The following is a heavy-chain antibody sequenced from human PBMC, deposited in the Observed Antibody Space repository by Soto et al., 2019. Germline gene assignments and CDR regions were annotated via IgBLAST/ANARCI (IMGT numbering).Heavy chain of an antibody. D-gene: IGHD1-26*01. CDR3: SRGEWELRH. CDR2: MSPSSGNT. Sequence: QVQLVQSGAEVKKPGASVRVSCQASGYTFTRYDINWVRQATGQGPEWMGYMSPSSGNTGYAQNFQGRVTMTRDTSINTAYMELTSLTSEDTAVYYCSRGEWELRHWGQGSLVIVSS. CDR1: GYTFTRYD. J-gene: IGHJ4*02. V-gene: IGHV1-8*01.